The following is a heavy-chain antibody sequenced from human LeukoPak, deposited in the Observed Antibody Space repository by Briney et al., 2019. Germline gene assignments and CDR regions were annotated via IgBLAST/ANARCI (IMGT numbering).Heavy chain of an antibody. D-gene: IGHD2-2*01. Sequence: ASVKVSCKASGYTFTSYDINWVRQATGQGLEWMGWMNPSGGNTGYAQKFQGRVTMTRNTSISTAYMELSSLRSEDTAVYYCARGLCSSTSCYSTWFDPWGQGTLVTVSS. CDR3: ARGLCSSTSCYSTWFDP. CDR1: GYTFTSYD. J-gene: IGHJ5*02. CDR2: MNPSGGNT. V-gene: IGHV1-8*01.